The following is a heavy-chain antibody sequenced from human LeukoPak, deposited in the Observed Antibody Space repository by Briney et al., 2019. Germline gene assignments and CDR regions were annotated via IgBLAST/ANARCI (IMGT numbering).Heavy chain of an antibody. CDR2: IYYSGST. Sequence: SETLSLTCAVYGGSFSGYYWSWIRQPPGKGLEWIGYIYYSGSTNYNPSLKSRVTISVDTSKNQFSLKLSSVTAADTAVYYCARDEGYCSGGSCYGWFDPWGQGTLVTVSS. CDR3: ARDEGYCSGGSCYGWFDP. D-gene: IGHD2-15*01. V-gene: IGHV4-59*01. J-gene: IGHJ5*02. CDR1: GGSFSGYY.